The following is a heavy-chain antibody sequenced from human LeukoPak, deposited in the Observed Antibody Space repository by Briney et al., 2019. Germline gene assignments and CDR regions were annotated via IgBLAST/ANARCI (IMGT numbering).Heavy chain of an antibody. CDR2: IYTSGST. Sequence: SQTLSLTCTVSGGSISSGSYYWSWIRQPAGKGLEWIGRIYTSGSTNYNPSLKSRVTISVDTSKNQFSLKLSSVTAADTAVYYCARVTGTDDYGDYLYFDYWGQGTLVTVSS. CDR1: GGSISSGSYY. CDR3: ARVTGTDDYGDYLYFDY. J-gene: IGHJ4*02. V-gene: IGHV4-61*02. D-gene: IGHD4-17*01.